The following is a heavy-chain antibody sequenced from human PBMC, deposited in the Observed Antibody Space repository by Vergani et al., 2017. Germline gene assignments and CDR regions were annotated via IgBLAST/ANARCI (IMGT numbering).Heavy chain of an antibody. J-gene: IGHJ6*03. Sequence: QVQLQQWGGGLFKPSETLSLTCVVNGGSFTSYHWTRIRQSPGEGLEWVGDIDHTGRSCYKPSLKSRLTMSVDKSRNQFSLTLNSVTATDTAIYFCARVNTETNGHLYYYYYMDVWGQGTAVTVS. CDR2: IDHTGRS. CDR1: GGSFTSYH. D-gene: IGHD4-11*01. V-gene: IGHV4-34*01. CDR3: ARVNTETNGHLYYYYYMDV.